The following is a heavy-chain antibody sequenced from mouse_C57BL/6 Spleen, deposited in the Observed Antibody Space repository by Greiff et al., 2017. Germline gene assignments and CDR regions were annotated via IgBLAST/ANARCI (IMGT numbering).Heavy chain of an antibody. CDR3: ATYYDPYYAMDY. CDR2: INYDGSST. Sequence: DVQLQESEGGLVQPGSSMKLSCTASGFTFSDYYMAWVRQVPEKGLEWVANINYDGSSTYYLDSLKSRFIISRDNAKNILYLQMSSLKSEDTATYYCATYYDPYYAMDYWGQGTSVTVSS. CDR1: GFTFSDYY. J-gene: IGHJ4*01. D-gene: IGHD2-4*01. V-gene: IGHV5-16*01.